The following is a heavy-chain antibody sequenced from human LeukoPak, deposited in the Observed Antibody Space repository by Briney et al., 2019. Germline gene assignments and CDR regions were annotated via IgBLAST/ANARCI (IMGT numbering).Heavy chain of an antibody. Sequence: HPGGSLRLSCAASGFTFSSYAMHWVRQAPGKGLERVAVISYDGSNKYYADSVKGRFTISRDNSKNTLYLQMNSLRAEDTAVYYCAKDLAARMSTPRDNWFDPWGQGTLVTVSS. CDR1: GFTFSSYA. CDR2: ISYDGSNK. CDR3: AKDLAARMSTPRDNWFDP. D-gene: IGHD6-6*01. J-gene: IGHJ5*02. V-gene: IGHV3-30*04.